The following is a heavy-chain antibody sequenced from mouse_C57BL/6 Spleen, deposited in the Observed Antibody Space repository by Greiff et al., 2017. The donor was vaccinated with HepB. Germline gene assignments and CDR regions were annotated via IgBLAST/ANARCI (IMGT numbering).Heavy chain of an antibody. CDR2: INPGSGGT. CDR1: GYAFTNYL. D-gene: IGHD2-4*01. CDR3: ARSYYDYALYFDV. J-gene: IGHJ1*03. Sequence: QVQLQQSGAELVRPGTSVKVSCKASGYAFTNYLIEWVKQRPGQGLEWIGVINPGSGGTNYNEKFKGKATLTADKSSSTAYMQLSSLTSEDSAVYFCARSYYDYALYFDVWGTGTTVTVSS. V-gene: IGHV1-54*01.